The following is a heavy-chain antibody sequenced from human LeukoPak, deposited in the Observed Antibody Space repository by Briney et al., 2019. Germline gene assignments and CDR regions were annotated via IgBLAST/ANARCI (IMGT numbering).Heavy chain of an antibody. D-gene: IGHD6-6*01. V-gene: IGHV4-38-2*01. J-gene: IGHJ6*03. CDR2: IYHTGNT. CDR3: ARAGGSSSPYYYYYMDV. Sequence: SETLSLTCAVAGYSISSGYYWAWIRQPPGRGLEWIANIYHTGNTYYDPSLNSRVTMSVDTSKNQFSLRLSSVTVADTAVYYCARAGGSSSPYYYYYMDVWGKGTTVTVSS. CDR1: GYSISSGYY.